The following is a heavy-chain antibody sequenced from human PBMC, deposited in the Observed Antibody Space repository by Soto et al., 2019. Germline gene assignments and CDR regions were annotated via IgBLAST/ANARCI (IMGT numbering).Heavy chain of an antibody. J-gene: IGHJ4*02. V-gene: IGHV3-7*01. D-gene: IGHD6-13*01. CDR1: GFTFGSYW. Sequence: EVQLVESGGGLVQPGGSLRLSCAASGFTFGSYWMSWVRQAPGKGLEWVANIKQDGSEKYYVDSVKGRFTISRDNANNSLFLQMSSLRAEDTAVYYCATSRTFDYWGQGTLVTVSS. CDR3: ATSRTFDY. CDR2: IKQDGSEK.